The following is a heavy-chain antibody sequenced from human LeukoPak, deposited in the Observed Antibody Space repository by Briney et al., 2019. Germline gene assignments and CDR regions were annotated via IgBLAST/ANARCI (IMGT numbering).Heavy chain of an antibody. Sequence: TGGSLRLSCAASGFTFSSYAMHWVRQAPGKGLEWVAVISYDGSNKYYADSVKGRFTISRDNSKNTLYLQMNSLRAEDTAVYYCARPIAAAGTRSSYFDYWGQGTLVTVSS. D-gene: IGHD6-13*01. CDR2: ISYDGSNK. V-gene: IGHV3-30-3*01. J-gene: IGHJ4*02. CDR1: GFTFSSYA. CDR3: ARPIAAAGTRSSYFDY.